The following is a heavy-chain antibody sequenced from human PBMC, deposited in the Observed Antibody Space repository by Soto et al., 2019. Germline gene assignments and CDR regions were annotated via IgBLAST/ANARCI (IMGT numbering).Heavy chain of an antibody. V-gene: IGHV2-70*01. D-gene: IGHD5-18*01. CDR3: ARIGDTAMTNYGMDV. J-gene: IGHJ6*02. CDR2: IDWDDDK. Sequence: SGPTLVNPTQTLTLTCTFSGFSLSTSGMCVSWIRQPPGKALEWLALIDWDDDKYYSTSLKTRLTISKDTSKNQVVLTMTNMDPVDTATYYCARIGDTAMTNYGMDVWGQGTTVTVSS. CDR1: GFSLSTSGMC.